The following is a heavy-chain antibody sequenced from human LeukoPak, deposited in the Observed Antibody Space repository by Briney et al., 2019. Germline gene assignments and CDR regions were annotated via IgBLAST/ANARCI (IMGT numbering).Heavy chain of an antibody. CDR1: GFAFSSYS. D-gene: IGHD3-3*01. V-gene: IGHV3-48*02. J-gene: IGHJ4*02. CDR2: ISSSSSTI. Sequence: PGGSLRLSCAASGFAFSSYSMNWVRQAPGKGLEWVSYISSSSSTIYYADSVKGRFTIPRDNAKNSLYLQMNSLRDEDTAVYYCARDEGLRFLEWSRSVFDYWGQGTLVTVSS. CDR3: ARDEGLRFLEWSRSVFDY.